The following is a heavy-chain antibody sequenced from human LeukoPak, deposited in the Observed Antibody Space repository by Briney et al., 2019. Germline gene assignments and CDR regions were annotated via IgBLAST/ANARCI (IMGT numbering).Heavy chain of an antibody. D-gene: IGHD3-3*01. CDR2: INHSGST. V-gene: IGHV4-34*01. Sequence: ASETLSLTCAVYGGSFSGYYWGWIRQPPGKGLEWIGEINHSGSTNYNPSLKSRVTISVDTSKNQFSLKLSPVTAADTAVYYCARGRVKDYYFWSGHYTPTYYYYYMDVWGKGTTVTVSS. J-gene: IGHJ6*03. CDR1: GGSFSGYY. CDR3: ARGRVKDYYFWSGHYTPTYYYYYMDV.